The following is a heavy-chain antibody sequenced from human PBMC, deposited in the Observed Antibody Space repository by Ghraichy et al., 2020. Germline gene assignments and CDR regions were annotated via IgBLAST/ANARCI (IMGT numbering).Heavy chain of an antibody. D-gene: IGHD3-10*02. CDR2: IGSSSNYI. Sequence: SLRLSCAASGFNFSNYNMNWVRQAPGKGLEWVSSIGSSSNYINYADSMKGRFTISRDNAKNSLYLQMNSLRAEDTAVYYCARDVRQHNPMTTRRYFDYWGQGTLVTVSS. CDR3: ARDVRQHNPMTTRRYFDY. V-gene: IGHV3-21*01. CDR1: GFNFSNYN. J-gene: IGHJ4*02.